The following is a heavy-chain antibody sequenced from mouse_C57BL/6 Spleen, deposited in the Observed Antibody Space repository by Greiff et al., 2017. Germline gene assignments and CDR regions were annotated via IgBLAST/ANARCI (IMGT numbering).Heavy chain of an antibody. V-gene: IGHV5-17*01. D-gene: IGHD2-1*01. J-gene: IGHJ4*01. CDR3: ARGGNYGAMDY. CDR1: GFTFSDYG. Sequence: EVMLVESGGGLVKPGGSLKLSCAASGFTFSDYGMHWVRQAPEKGLEWVAYISSGSSTIYYADTVKGRFTISRDNAKNTLFLQMTSLRSEDTAMYYCARGGNYGAMDYWGQVTSVTVSS. CDR2: ISSGSSTI.